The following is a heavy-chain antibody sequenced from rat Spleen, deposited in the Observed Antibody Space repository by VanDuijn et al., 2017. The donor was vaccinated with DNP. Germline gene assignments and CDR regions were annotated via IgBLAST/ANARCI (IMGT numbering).Heavy chain of an antibody. D-gene: IGHD1-11*01. CDR1: GFTFSDCN. Sequence: EVQLVESGGGLIQPGRSLKLSCAASGFTFSDCNMAWVRQAPKKGLEWVATITSAGGTYYRDSVKGRFTVSRDDAMNTLFLQMDSLRSDDTATYYCAHSDGSYGFAYWGQGTRVTVSS. V-gene: IGHV5S10*01. J-gene: IGHJ3*01. CDR2: ITSAGGT. CDR3: AHSDGSYGFAY.